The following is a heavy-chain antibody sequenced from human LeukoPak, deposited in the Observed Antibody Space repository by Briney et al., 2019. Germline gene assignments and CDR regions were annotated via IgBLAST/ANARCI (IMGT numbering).Heavy chain of an antibody. CDR3: AKDRGTSWYGTRYFDL. D-gene: IGHD6-13*01. V-gene: IGHV3-9*01. J-gene: IGHJ2*01. CDR2: ISWNSGSI. Sequence: GGSLRLSCAASGFTFSSYAMSWVRQAPGKGLEWVSGISWNSGSIGYADSVKGRFTISRDNAKNSLYLQMDSLRAEDTALYYCAKDRGTSWYGTRYFDLWGRGALVTVSS. CDR1: GFTFSSYA.